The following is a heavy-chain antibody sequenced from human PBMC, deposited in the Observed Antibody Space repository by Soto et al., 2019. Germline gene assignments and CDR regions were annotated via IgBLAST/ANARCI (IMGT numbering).Heavy chain of an antibody. Sequence: QLQLHQSGSGLVKASQTLSLTCTFSGASISYGGYSWSWIRQPVGKGLEWIGYISHLENTFYNPSFQSRLTLSIDRSKNQFSLKLASMTAADTAVYYCARGGGYDPFDYWGQGTLVTVAS. D-gene: IGHD5-12*01. V-gene: IGHV4-30-2*01. CDR2: ISHLENT. CDR1: GASISYGGYS. J-gene: IGHJ4*02. CDR3: ARGGGYDPFDY.